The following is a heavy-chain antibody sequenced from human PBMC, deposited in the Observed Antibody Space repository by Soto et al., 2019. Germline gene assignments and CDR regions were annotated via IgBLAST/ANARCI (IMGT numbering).Heavy chain of an antibody. CDR3: ARVADYYDSSGYYDY. Sequence: SVKVSCKASGGTFSSYAISWVRQAPGQGLEWMGGIIPIFGTANYAQKFQGRVTITADKSTSTAYMELSSLRSEDTAVYYCARVADYYDSSGYYDYWGQGTLVTVSS. CDR1: GGTFSSYA. J-gene: IGHJ4*02. V-gene: IGHV1-69*06. CDR2: IIPIFGTA. D-gene: IGHD3-22*01.